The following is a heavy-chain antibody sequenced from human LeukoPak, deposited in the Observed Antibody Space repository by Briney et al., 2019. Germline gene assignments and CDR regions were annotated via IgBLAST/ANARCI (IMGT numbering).Heavy chain of an antibody. V-gene: IGHV4-4*02. Sequence: PGGSLRLSCAASGFTFSSYGMHWVRQAPGKGLEWIGYIYHSGESYFNPSLKSRVTMSVDKSKNQFSLNLTSVTAADTAVYYCARDYCSGGSCYFHVFDVWGQGTTVTVSS. CDR1: GFTFSSYG. CDR2: IYHSGES. CDR3: ARDYCSGGSCYFHVFDV. D-gene: IGHD2-15*01. J-gene: IGHJ3*01.